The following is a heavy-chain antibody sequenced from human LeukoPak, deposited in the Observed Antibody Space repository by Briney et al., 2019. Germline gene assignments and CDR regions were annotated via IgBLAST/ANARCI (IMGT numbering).Heavy chain of an antibody. D-gene: IGHD5-18*01. Sequence: GGSLRLSCAASGFTFSSYWMSWVRQAPGKGLEWVANIKQDGSEKYYVDSVKGRFTISRDNAKNSLYLQMNSLRAEDTAVYYCAREATWIQLWLTAGAEYYFDYWGQGTLVTVSS. CDR2: IKQDGSEK. CDR3: AREATWIQLWLTAGAEYYFDY. V-gene: IGHV3-7*01. CDR1: GFTFSSYW. J-gene: IGHJ4*02.